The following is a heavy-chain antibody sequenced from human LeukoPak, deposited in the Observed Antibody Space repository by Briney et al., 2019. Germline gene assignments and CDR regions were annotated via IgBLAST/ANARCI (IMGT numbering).Heavy chain of an antibody. V-gene: IGHV4-59*08. D-gene: IGHD3-10*01. CDR2: IYDIGST. CDR3: ARHGSYQWAIDD. J-gene: IGHJ4*02. CDR1: SGSTGGSISCNY. Sequence: SETLSLTCTVSSGSTGGSISCNYWTWIRQSPGKGLEWIGNIYDIGSTNYNPSLKSRVTISIDTSKKQFSLRLKSVTAADTAVYYCARHGSYQWAIDDWGQGTLVTVSS.